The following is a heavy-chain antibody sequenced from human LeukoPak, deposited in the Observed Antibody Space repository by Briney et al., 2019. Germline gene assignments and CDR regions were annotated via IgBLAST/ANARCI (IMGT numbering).Heavy chain of an antibody. Sequence: VASVKVSCKASGYTFTSYYMHWVRQAPGQGLEWMGIINPSGGSTNYAQKFQGRVTMTRDTSTSTVYMELSSLRSEDTAVYYCASTDYCTNGVCSFDYWGQGTLVTVSS. D-gene: IGHD2-8*01. J-gene: IGHJ4*02. CDR3: ASTDYCTNGVCSFDY. CDR1: GYTFTSYY. V-gene: IGHV1-46*01. CDR2: INPSGGST.